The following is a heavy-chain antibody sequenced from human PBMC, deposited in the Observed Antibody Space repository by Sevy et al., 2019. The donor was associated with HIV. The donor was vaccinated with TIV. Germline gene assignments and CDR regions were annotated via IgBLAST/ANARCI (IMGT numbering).Heavy chain of an antibody. Sequence: SETLSLTCTVSGGSISSSSYYWGWIRQPPGKGLEWIGSIYYSGSTYYNPSLKSRVTISVDTSKNQFSLKLSSVTAADTAVYYCARRPMSYDSSGYPDAFDIWGQGTVVTVSS. D-gene: IGHD3-22*01. CDR2: IYYSGST. V-gene: IGHV4-39*01. CDR3: ARRPMSYDSSGYPDAFDI. J-gene: IGHJ3*02. CDR1: GGSISSSSYY.